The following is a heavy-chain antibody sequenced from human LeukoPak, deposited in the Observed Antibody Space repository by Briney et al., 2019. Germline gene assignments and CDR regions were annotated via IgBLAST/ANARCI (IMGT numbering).Heavy chain of an antibody. V-gene: IGHV3-7*03. CDR1: GFTFSSYW. J-gene: IGHJ4*02. Sequence: GGSLRLSCTASGFTFSSYWMSWVRQAPGKGLEWVANIKQDESEKYYVDSVKGRFTISRDSAKNSLYLQMNSLRAEDTAIYYCARDGWHGSSGYQPYYFDYWGQGTLVTVSS. D-gene: IGHD3-22*01. CDR2: IKQDESEK. CDR3: ARDGWHGSSGYQPYYFDY.